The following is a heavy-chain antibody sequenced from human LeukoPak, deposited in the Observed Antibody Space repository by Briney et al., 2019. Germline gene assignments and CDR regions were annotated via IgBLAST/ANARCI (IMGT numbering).Heavy chain of an antibody. CDR2: MNPNSGNT. D-gene: IGHD2-2*02. Sequence: ASVKVSCKASGYTFTSYDINWVRQATGQGLEWMGRMNPNSGNTGYAQKFQGRVTMTRNTSISTAYMELSSLRSEDTAVYYCARARYCSSTSCYKGRRGFDPWGQGTLVTVSS. J-gene: IGHJ5*02. CDR3: ARARYCSSTSCYKGRRGFDP. CDR1: GYTFTSYD. V-gene: IGHV1-8*01.